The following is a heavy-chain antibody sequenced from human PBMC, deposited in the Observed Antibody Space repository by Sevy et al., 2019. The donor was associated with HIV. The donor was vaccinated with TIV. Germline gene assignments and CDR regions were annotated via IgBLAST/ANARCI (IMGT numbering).Heavy chain of an antibody. J-gene: IGHJ4*02. V-gene: IGHV3-74*01. CDR2: INSDGSST. D-gene: IGHD2-15*01. CDR3: ARDGDSVVVVAAFYFDY. Sequence: GGSLRLSCAASGFTFSSYWMHWVRQAPGKGLVWVSRINSDGSSTSYADSVKGRFTISRDNAKNTLYLQTNSLRAEDTAVYYCARDGDSVVVVAAFYFDYWGQGTLVTVSS. CDR1: GFTFSSYW.